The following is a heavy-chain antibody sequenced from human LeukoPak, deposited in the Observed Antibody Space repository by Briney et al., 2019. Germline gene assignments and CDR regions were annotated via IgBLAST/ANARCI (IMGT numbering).Heavy chain of an antibody. CDR3: ARAPSAVAGMLDY. CDR2: ITSSRSYT. CDR1: GFSFSDYY. V-gene: IGHV3-11*06. D-gene: IGHD6-19*01. J-gene: IGHJ4*02. Sequence: GGSLRLSCAASGFSFSDYYTSWIRQAPGKGLEWVSYITSSRSYTNYADSVKGRFTISRDNAKNSLYLQMNSLRAEDTAVYYCARAPSAVAGMLDYWGQGTLVTVSS.